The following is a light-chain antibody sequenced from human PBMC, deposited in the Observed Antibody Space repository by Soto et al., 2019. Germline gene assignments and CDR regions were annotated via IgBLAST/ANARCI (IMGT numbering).Light chain of an antibody. V-gene: IGLV2-14*01. CDR3: SSYIRSSSSWV. J-gene: IGLJ3*02. Sequence: QSALTQPASVSGSPGQSITISCTGTSSDVGGYNYVSWYQHHPGKAPKLIIFEVSNRPSGTSLRFSGSKSGNTASLTISGLQAEDEADYYCSSYIRSSSSWVFGGGTKLTVL. CDR2: EVS. CDR1: SSDVGGYNY.